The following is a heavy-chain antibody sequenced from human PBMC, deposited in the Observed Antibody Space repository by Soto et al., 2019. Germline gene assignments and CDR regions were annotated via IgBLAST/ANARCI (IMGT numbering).Heavy chain of an antibody. CDR2: INHRRST. CDR3: AREGSYSAYNFAHGIQLWSFDF. D-gene: IGHD5-12*01. V-gene: IGHV4-34*01. CDR1: GGSFSGYY. J-gene: IGHJ4*02. Sequence: PSETLSLTCAVYGGSFSGYYWTWIRQPPGKGLEWIGEINHRRSTSYNPSLKRRVTMSIDTSKNQFSLHLSSVTAADMAVYYCAREGSYSAYNFAHGIQLWSFDFWGQGALVTVSS.